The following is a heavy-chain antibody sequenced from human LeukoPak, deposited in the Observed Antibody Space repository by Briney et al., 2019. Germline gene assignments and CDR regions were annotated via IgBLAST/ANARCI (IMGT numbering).Heavy chain of an antibody. CDR1: GFTFSSYG. D-gene: IGHD2-15*01. CDR2: IRYDGSNK. Sequence: GGSLRLSCAASGFTFSSYGMHWVRQAPGKGLEWVAFIRYDGSNKYYADSVKGRFTISRDNSKNTLYLQMNSLRAEDTAVYYCAKDQGDIVVSSDAFDIWGQGTMVTVSS. CDR3: AKDQGDIVVSSDAFDI. V-gene: IGHV3-30*02. J-gene: IGHJ3*02.